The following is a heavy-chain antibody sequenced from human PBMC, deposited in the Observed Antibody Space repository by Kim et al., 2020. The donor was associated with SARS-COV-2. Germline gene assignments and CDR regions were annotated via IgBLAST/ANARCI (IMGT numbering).Heavy chain of an antibody. D-gene: IGHD6-13*01. V-gene: IGHV3-30*03. CDR3: ARDGQLYASSWTRWLDP. CDR2: ISYDGSKK. J-gene: IGHJ5*02. CDR1: GFSFSSYA. Sequence: GGSLRLSCTASGFSFSSYAMYWVRQAPGKGLEWVSVISYDGSKKMYADSVKGRFTISRDDSKNEVYLQMNSLRTEDMAMYYCARDGQLYASSWTRWLDPWGQGGLVTVHS.